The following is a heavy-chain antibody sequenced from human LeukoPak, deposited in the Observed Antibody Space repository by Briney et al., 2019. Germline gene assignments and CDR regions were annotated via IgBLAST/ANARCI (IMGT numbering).Heavy chain of an antibody. Sequence: GRSLRLSCAASGFTFSSYGMHWVRQAPGKGLEWVAVISYDGSNKYYADSVKGRFTISRDNSKYTLYLQMNSLRAEDTAVYYCAKDLPAATIYYYYGMDVWGQGTTVTVSS. D-gene: IGHD2-2*01. CDR1: GFTFSSYG. V-gene: IGHV3-30*18. J-gene: IGHJ6*02. CDR3: AKDLPAATIYYYYGMDV. CDR2: ISYDGSNK.